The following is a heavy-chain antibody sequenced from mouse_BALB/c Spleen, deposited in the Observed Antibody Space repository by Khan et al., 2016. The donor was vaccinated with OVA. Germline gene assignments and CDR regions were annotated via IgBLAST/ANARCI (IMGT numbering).Heavy chain of an antibody. CDR1: GFTFSSYS. Sequence: EVELVESGGDLVKPGGSLKLTCAVSGFTFSSYSMSWVRQPPDKRLEWVASISSGGDYTYYPASVKGRFTIYRDNAKNTLYLQMSNLKSEDTAMDYCADDLTGSMAYWGQGTLVTVSA. V-gene: IGHV5-6*01. CDR3: ADDLTGSMAY. CDR2: ISSGGDYT. D-gene: IGHD4-1*01. J-gene: IGHJ3*01.